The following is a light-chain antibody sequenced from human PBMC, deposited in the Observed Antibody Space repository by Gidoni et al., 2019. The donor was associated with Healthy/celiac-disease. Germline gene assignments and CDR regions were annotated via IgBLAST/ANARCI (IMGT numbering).Light chain of an antibody. V-gene: IGKV1-27*01. CDR3: QKYNSAPPFT. CDR2: AAS. CDR1: QGISNY. J-gene: IGKJ3*01. Sequence: DIQMTQSPSSLSASVVDRVTITCRASQGISNYLAWYQQKPGKVPKLLIYAASTLQSGVPSRFSGSGSGTDFTLTISSLQPEDVATYYCQKYNSAPPFTFGPXTKVDIK.